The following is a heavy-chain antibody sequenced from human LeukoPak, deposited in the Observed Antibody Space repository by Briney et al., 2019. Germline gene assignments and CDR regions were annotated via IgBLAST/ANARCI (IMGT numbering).Heavy chain of an antibody. D-gene: IGHD1-26*01. Sequence: SVKVSCKASGGTFSSYAISWVRQASGQGLEWMGRIIPILGIANYAQKFQGRVTITADKSTSTAYMELSSLRSEDTAVYYCARRVQSGSYVDYWGQGTLVTVSS. CDR1: GGTFSSYA. J-gene: IGHJ4*02. CDR3: ARRVQSGSYVDY. V-gene: IGHV1-69*04. CDR2: IIPILGIA.